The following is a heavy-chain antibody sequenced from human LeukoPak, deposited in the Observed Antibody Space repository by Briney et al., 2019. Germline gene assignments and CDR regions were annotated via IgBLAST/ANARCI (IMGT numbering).Heavy chain of an antibody. V-gene: IGHV4-61*08. J-gene: IGHJ3*02. Sequence: SQTLSLTCTVSGGSISSGDYYWSWVRQSPGKGLEWIGYINYSGRTNSSPSLKSRVAISVDTSKNQFSLRLSSVTAADTAVYYCARDTYYYDNGDFIDAFDIWGQGTMVTVSS. CDR3: ARDTYYYDNGDFIDAFDI. CDR1: GGSISSGDYY. CDR2: INYSGRT. D-gene: IGHD3-22*01.